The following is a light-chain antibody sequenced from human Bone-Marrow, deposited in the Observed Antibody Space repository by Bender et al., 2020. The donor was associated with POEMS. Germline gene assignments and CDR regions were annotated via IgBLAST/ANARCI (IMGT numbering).Light chain of an antibody. CDR3: AVWDDSLNGWV. V-gene: IGLV1-44*01. CDR1: SSNIGAHA. Sequence: QSALTQPPSVSGTPGQRVTISCSGGSSNIGAHAVNWYQHLPGTAPKLLIYSSHRRPSEVPDRFSGSRSGTSASLAISGLQSEDEADYYCAVWDDSLNGWVFGGGTKLTVL. J-gene: IGLJ3*02. CDR2: SSH.